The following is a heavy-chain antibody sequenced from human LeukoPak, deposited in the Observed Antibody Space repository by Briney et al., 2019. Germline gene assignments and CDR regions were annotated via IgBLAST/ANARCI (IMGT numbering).Heavy chain of an antibody. Sequence: PSETLSLTCTVSGGSISSYYWSWIRQPAGKGLEWIGRIYTSGSTNYNPSLKSRVTMSVDTSKNQFSLRLSSVTAADTAVYYCARTVRDIVVVPAARELIYYYCMDVWGKGTTVTVSS. D-gene: IGHD2-2*01. CDR1: GGSISSYY. J-gene: IGHJ6*03. V-gene: IGHV4-4*07. CDR2: IYTSGST. CDR3: ARTVRDIVVVPAARELIYYYCMDV.